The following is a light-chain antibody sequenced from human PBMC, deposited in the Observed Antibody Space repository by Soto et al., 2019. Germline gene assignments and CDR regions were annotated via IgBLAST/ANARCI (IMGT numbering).Light chain of an antibody. CDR1: QSISSW. V-gene: IGKV1-5*03. CDR2: KSS. CDR3: QQYNSYPWT. Sequence: DIQMTHSPFTLSASVGCRFTITCRASQSISSWLAWYQQKTGKAPKLLIFKSSVLESGVPSRLSGSGYGTELTITISSMQTDDFETYYCQQYNSYPWTFGHGTKVDIK. J-gene: IGKJ1*01.